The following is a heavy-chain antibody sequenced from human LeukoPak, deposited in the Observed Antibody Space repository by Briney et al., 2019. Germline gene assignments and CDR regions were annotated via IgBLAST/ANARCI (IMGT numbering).Heavy chain of an antibody. D-gene: IGHD3-10*01. CDR3: SSMLNVLLWFGELFG. V-gene: IGHV4-4*07. J-gene: IGHJ4*02. CDR1: GGSISSYY. Sequence: SETLSLTCTVSGGSISSYYWSWIRQPAGKGLEWIGRIYTSGTTHYNPSLKSRVTMSVDTSKNQFSLKLSSVTAADTAVYYCSSMLNVLLWFGELFGWGQGTLVTVSS. CDR2: IYTSGTT.